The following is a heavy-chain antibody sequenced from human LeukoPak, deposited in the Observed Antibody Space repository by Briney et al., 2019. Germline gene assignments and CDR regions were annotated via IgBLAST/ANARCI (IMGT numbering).Heavy chain of an antibody. D-gene: IGHD2-2*01. Sequence: GGSLRLSCAASGFTFSSHGMHWVRQAPGKGLEWVAFIRYDGSNKYYADSVKGRFTISRDNSKNTLYLQMNSLRAEDTAVYYCAKDRRPTPIVVVPAAIDYWGQGTLVTVSS. CDR3: AKDRRPTPIVVVPAAIDY. CDR1: GFTFSSHG. V-gene: IGHV3-30*02. J-gene: IGHJ4*02. CDR2: IRYDGSNK.